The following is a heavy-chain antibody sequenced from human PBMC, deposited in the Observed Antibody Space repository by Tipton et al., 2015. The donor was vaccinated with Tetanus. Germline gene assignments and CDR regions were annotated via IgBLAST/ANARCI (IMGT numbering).Heavy chain of an antibody. CDR1: GASMSSSSYY. D-gene: IGHD3-10*01. V-gene: IGHV4-39*01. J-gene: IGHJ4*02. CDR3: ARHPPPYYYGSGSYLDY. CDR2: IYYSGST. Sequence: TLSLTCNVSGASMSSSSYYWDWIRQPPGKALEWIGSIYYSGSTFYHPSLQSRVTISVDTSKNQFSLRLSSVTAADTAVYFCARHPPPYYYGSGSYLDYWGQGTPVTVSS.